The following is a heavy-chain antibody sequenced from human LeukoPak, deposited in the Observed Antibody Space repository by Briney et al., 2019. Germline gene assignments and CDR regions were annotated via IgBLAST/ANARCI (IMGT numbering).Heavy chain of an antibody. CDR3: ARLYYDSSGYYQICYFDY. J-gene: IGHJ4*02. CDR1: GGSISSSSYY. CDR2: FYYSGST. V-gene: IGHV4-39*01. Sequence: PSETLSLTCTVSGGSISSSSYYWGWIRQPPGKGLEWIGSFYYSGSTYYNPSLKSRVTISVDTSKNQFSLNLSSVTAADTAVYYCARLYYDSSGYYQICYFDYWGQGTLVTVSS. D-gene: IGHD3-22*01.